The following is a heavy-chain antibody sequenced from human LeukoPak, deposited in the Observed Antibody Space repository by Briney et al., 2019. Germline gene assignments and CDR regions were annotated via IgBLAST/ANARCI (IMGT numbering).Heavy chain of an antibody. Sequence: SETLSLTCAVHGGSFSGFYWTWMRQPPGKGPEWIGEIFPGGRINFSPSLQSRVTISGDTSKNQFSLKVSSVTAADTAVYYCARGVGEGDPDHWGQGTVVTVSP. J-gene: IGHJ4*02. V-gene: IGHV4-34*01. CDR1: GGSFSGFY. CDR2: IFPGGRI. CDR3: ARGVGEGDPDH.